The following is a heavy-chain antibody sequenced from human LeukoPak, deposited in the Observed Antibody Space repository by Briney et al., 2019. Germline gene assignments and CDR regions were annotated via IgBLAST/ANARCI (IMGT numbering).Heavy chain of an antibody. D-gene: IGHD6-19*01. CDR3: AKDLGYSTGWYAFDY. Sequence: GGSQRLSCAASGFTFSSHAMSWVRQAPGKGLEWVSSISRSGATTYYADSVKGRFTIIRDISKNTLSLQMNSLRAGDTAVYYCAKDLGYSTGWYAFDYWGQGTLVTVSS. J-gene: IGHJ4*02. CDR1: GFTFSSHA. CDR2: ISRSGATT. V-gene: IGHV3-23*01.